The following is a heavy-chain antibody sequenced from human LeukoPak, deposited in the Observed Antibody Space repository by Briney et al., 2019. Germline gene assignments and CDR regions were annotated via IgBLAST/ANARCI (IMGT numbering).Heavy chain of an antibody. CDR3: ATYYYDSSAQRGDDAFDI. CDR1: GFTFSNAW. D-gene: IGHD3-22*01. Sequence: GGSLRLSCAASGFTFSNAWMSWVRQAPGKGLEWVSYISSSGSTIYYAGSVKGRFTVSRDNAKKSLYLQMNSLRAEDTAIYYCATYYYDSSAQRGDDAFDIWGQGTMVTVSS. V-gene: IGHV3-11*04. CDR2: ISSSGSTI. J-gene: IGHJ3*02.